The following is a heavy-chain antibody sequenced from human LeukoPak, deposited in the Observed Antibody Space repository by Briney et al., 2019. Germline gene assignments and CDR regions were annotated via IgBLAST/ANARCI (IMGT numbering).Heavy chain of an antibody. CDR2: INHSGST. J-gene: IGHJ4*02. Sequence: PSETLSLTCAVYGGSFSGYYWSWIRQPPGKGLEWIGEINHSGSTNYNPSLKSRITISVDTSKNQFSLKLTSVTAADTAAYYCASVYSLYDNWGQGILVIVSS. D-gene: IGHD6-13*01. CDR3: ASVYSLYDN. V-gene: IGHV4-34*01. CDR1: GGSFSGYY.